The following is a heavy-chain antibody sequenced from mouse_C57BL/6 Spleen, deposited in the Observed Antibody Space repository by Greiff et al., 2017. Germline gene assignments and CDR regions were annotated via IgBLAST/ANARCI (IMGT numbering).Heavy chain of an antibody. CDR2: IDPANGNT. CDR1: GFNIKNTY. Sequence: DVKLQESVAELVRPGASVKLSCTASGFNIKNTYMHWVKQRPEQGLEWIGRIDPANGNTKYAPKFQGKATITADTSSNTAYLQLSSLTSEDTAIYYCASSDGYDPYAMDYWGQGTSVTVSS. V-gene: IGHV14-3*01. D-gene: IGHD2-2*01. CDR3: ASSDGYDPYAMDY. J-gene: IGHJ4*01.